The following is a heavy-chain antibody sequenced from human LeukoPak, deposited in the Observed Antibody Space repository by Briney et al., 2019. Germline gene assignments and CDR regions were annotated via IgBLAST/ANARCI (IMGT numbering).Heavy chain of an antibody. CDR2: ISSSSSTI. CDR1: GFTFSNHA. Sequence: GGSLRLSCAASGFTFSNHAMTWVRQAPGKGLEWVSYISSSSSTIYYADSVKGRFTISRDNGKNSLYLQMNSLRAEDTAVYYCARDSGGYYPNYYGMDVWGQGTTVTVSS. CDR3: ARDSGGYYPNYYGMDV. J-gene: IGHJ6*02. V-gene: IGHV3-48*04. D-gene: IGHD3-22*01.